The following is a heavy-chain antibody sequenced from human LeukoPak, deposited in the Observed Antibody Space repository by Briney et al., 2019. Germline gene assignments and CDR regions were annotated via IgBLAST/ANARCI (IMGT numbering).Heavy chain of an antibody. V-gene: IGHV3-11*05. J-gene: IGHJ4*02. Sequence: PGGSLRLSCAASGFTFSDHYMAWIRQAPGKGLEWVSFISSSSGYANYADSVKGRFTISRDNAKNSLYLQMNSLRAEDTAVYYCARDQSIYGYEIFDYWRQGILVTVSS. CDR2: ISSSSGYA. CDR3: ARDQSIYGYEIFDY. CDR1: GFTFSDHY. D-gene: IGHD5-12*01.